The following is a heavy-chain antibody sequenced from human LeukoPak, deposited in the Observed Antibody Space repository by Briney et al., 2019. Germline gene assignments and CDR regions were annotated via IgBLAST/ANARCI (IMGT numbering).Heavy chain of an antibody. Sequence: PGGSLRLSCAASGFTFSTYAMSWVRQAPGKGLEWVSSISSSSSYIYYADSVKGRFTISRDNAKNSLYLQMNSLRAEDTAVYYCVMAGLGSGTYYYFDYWGQGTLVTVSS. CDR3: VMAGLGSGTYYYFDY. CDR2: ISSSSSYI. J-gene: IGHJ4*02. V-gene: IGHV3-21*01. D-gene: IGHD1-26*01. CDR1: GFTFSTYA.